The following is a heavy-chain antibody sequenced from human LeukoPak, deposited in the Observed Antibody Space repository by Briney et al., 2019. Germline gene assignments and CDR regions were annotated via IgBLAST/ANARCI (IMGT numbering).Heavy chain of an antibody. D-gene: IGHD3-10*01. V-gene: IGHV1-2*02. Sequence: ASVKVSCKASGYTFTGYYMHWVRQAPGQGLEWRGWINPNSGGTNYAQKFQGRVTMTRDTSISTAYMELSRLRSDGTAVYYCARSRVLWATFDYWGQGTLVTVSS. CDR2: INPNSGGT. CDR3: ARSRVLWATFDY. CDR1: GYTFTGYY. J-gene: IGHJ4*02.